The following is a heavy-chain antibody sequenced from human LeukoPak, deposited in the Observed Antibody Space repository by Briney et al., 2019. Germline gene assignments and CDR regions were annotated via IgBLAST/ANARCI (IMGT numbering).Heavy chain of an antibody. J-gene: IGHJ3*02. V-gene: IGHV3-23*01. Sequence: GGSLRLSCAASGFTFSSYAMSWVRQAPGKGPEWVSAISGSGGSTYYADSVKGRFTISRDNSKNTLYLQMNSLRAEDTAVYYCAKGYSGYVKNDAFDIWGQGTMVTVSS. CDR1: GFTFSSYA. CDR2: ISGSGGST. CDR3: AKGYSGYVKNDAFDI. D-gene: IGHD5-12*01.